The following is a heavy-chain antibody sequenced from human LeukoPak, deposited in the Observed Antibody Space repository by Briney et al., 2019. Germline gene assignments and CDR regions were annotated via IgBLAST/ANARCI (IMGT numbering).Heavy chain of an antibody. J-gene: IGHJ6*02. CDR1: GFTFNSYS. Sequence: GGSLRLSCAASGFTFNSYSMNWVRQAPGKGLEWVSSISSSSSYIYYADSVKGRFTISRDNAKNSLYLRMNSLRAEDTAVYYCARDHSSSGMDVWGQGTTVTVSS. V-gene: IGHV3-21*01. CDR3: ARDHSSSGMDV. CDR2: ISSSSSYI.